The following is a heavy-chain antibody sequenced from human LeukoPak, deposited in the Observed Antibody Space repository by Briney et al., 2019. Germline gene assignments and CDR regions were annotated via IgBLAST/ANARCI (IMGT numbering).Heavy chain of an antibody. CDR2: IYYSGST. CDR3: ARSPDFGFYPNWFDP. Sequence: PSETLSLTCTVSGGSVSSGSYYWSWIRQPPGKGLEWIGYIYYSGSTNYNPSLKSRVTISVDTSKNQFSLKLSSVTAADTAVYYCARSPDFGFYPNWFDPWGQGTLVTVSS. J-gene: IGHJ5*02. V-gene: IGHV4-61*01. D-gene: IGHD3-3*01. CDR1: GGSVSSGSYY.